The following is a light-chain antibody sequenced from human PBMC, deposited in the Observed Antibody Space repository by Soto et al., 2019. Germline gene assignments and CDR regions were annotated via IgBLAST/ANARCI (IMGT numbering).Light chain of an antibody. J-gene: IGKJ3*01. Sequence: EIVLTQSPGTLSLSPGERATLSCRASQSVTTNYLAWFQQKPGQAPRLIIYGASSSATGIPDRFSGSGSGTDFTLTISRLEPEDFAVYYCHQYKTSPFTFGPGTKVDIK. CDR1: QSVTTNY. CDR2: GAS. CDR3: HQYKTSPFT. V-gene: IGKV3-20*01.